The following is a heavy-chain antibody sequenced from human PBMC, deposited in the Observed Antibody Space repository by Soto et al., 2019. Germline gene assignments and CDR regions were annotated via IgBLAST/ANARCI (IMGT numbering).Heavy chain of an antibody. CDR2: LYGGGDT. Sequence: PGGSLRLSCAASGFTFSSYWMHWVRQDPGRGLEWVSILYGGGDTYYADSVKGRFTISRDNSKNTLYLQMNSLRADDTAVYYCARTVVGSGNDAFDIWGQGTKVTVSS. CDR3: ARTVVGSGNDAFDI. D-gene: IGHD2-15*01. CDR1: GFTFSSYW. V-gene: IGHV3-66*01. J-gene: IGHJ3*02.